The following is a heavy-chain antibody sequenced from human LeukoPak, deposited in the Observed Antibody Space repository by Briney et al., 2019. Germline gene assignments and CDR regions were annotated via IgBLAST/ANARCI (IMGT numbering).Heavy chain of an antibody. CDR1: GFTFSSYS. CDR3: APSTAAAGTD. D-gene: IGHD6-13*01. Sequence: GGSLRLSCAASGFTFSSYSMNWVRQAPGKGLEWVSYISSSSSTIYYADSVKGRFTISRDNAKNSLYLQMNHLRAEDTAIYYCAPSTAAAGTDWGQGTLVTVSS. V-gene: IGHV3-48*01. J-gene: IGHJ4*02. CDR2: ISSSSSTI.